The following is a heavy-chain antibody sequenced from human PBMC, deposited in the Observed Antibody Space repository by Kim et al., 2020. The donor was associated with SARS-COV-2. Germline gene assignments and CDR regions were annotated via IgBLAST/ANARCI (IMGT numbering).Heavy chain of an antibody. Sequence: SETLSLTCTVSGGSISSSSYYWGWIRQPPGKGLEWIGSIYYTGSTYYSPSRTSRLTISVDTSNNQFSLKVRSVTAADTAVYYCARVTKFGETYGMDVWG. D-gene: IGHD3-10*01. J-gene: IGHJ6*02. CDR2: IYYTGST. V-gene: IGHV4-39*01. CDR1: GGSISSSSYY. CDR3: ARVTKFGETYGMDV.